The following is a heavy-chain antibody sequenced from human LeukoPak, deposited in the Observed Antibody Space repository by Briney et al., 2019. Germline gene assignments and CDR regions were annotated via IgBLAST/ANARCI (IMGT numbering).Heavy chain of an antibody. CDR2: ICGSGGST. Sequence: GGALRTFCAASGFTLYSYAMSWGRPAPGEGVGWGSAICGSGGSTYYADSVKGRFTISRDNSKNTLYLQMNSLRAEDTAVYYCAKDVWFGLLRNWFDPWGQGTLVTVSS. CDR1: GFTLYSYA. CDR3: AKDVWFGLLRNWFDP. D-gene: IGHD3-10*01. V-gene: IGHV3-23*01. J-gene: IGHJ5*02.